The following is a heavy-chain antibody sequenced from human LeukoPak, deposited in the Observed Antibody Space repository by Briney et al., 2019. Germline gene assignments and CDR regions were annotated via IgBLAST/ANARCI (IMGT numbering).Heavy chain of an antibody. Sequence: HPGGTLRLSCSASGFAFSSYWMHWVRQVPGKGVVWVSRINLDGSIITYADSVKGRFTISRDNAKDTLYVQMNSLRAEDTAVYYCARELRDYWYFDLWGRSTLVTVSS. CDR1: GFAFSSYW. D-gene: IGHD2-8*01. V-gene: IGHV3-74*01. CDR3: ARELRDYWYFDL. J-gene: IGHJ2*01. CDR2: INLDGSII.